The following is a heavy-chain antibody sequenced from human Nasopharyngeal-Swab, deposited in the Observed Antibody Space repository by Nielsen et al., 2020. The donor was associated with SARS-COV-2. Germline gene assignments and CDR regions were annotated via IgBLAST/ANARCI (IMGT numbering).Heavy chain of an antibody. J-gene: IGHJ5*02. V-gene: IGHV4-59*01. D-gene: IGHD3-10*01. CDR2: IYYSGST. Sequence: GSLRLSCTVSGGSISSYYWSWIRQPPGKGLEWIGYIYYSGSTNYNPSLKSRVTISVDTSKNQFSLKLSSVTAADTAVYYCARRVRPGSYWFDPWGQGTLVTVSS. CDR3: ARRVRPGSYWFDP. CDR1: GGSISSYY.